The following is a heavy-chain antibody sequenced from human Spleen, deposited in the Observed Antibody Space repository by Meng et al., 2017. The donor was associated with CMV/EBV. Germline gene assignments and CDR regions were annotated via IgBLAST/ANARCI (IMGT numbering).Heavy chain of an antibody. CDR1: GGSFSGYY. V-gene: IGHV4-34*10. Sequence: QGQLQEAGPGLVKPSETLSLTCAVYGGSFSGYYWSWIRQPPGKGLEWIGEINHSGSTNYNPSLKSRVTISVDTSKNQFSLKLSSVTAADTAVYYCARYAWHSMMPFDYWGQGTLVTVSS. D-gene: IGHD3-22*01. CDR2: INHSGST. J-gene: IGHJ4*02. CDR3: ARYAWHSMMPFDY.